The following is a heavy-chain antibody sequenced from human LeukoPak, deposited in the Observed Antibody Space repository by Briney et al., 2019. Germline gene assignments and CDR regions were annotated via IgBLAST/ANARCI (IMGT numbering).Heavy chain of an antibody. D-gene: IGHD3-3*01. J-gene: IGHJ4*02. CDR1: GYSLWKNYY. CDR2: SYGRAST. CDR3: ARYDSRGSASTKFDY. Sequence: PSETLSLTCAVSGYSLWKNYYWGWIRPSPGKGLEWIGKSYGRASTSYNPSLMNRVTMSVDTSKNHFSLQLTSVTAADTAVYYCARYDSRGSASTKFDYWGPGIQVTVSS. V-gene: IGHV4-38-2*01.